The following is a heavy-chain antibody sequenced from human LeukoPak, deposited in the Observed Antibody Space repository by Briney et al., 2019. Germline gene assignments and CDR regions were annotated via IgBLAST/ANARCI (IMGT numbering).Heavy chain of an antibody. CDR1: GFTFSSYA. V-gene: IGHV3-30*04. CDR2: ISYDGSNK. CDR3: ARGQGYSYAY. D-gene: IGHD5-18*01. J-gene: IGHJ4*02. Sequence: GGSLRLSCAASGFTFSSYAMHWVRQALGKGLEWVAVISYDGSNKYYADSVKGRFTISRDNSKNTLYLQMNSLRAEDTAVYYCARGQGYSYAYWGQGTLVTVSS.